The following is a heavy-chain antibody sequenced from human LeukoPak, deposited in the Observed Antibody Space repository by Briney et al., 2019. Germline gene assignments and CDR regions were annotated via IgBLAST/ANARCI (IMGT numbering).Heavy chain of an antibody. Sequence: ASVKVSCTASGYTFTSYGISWVRQAPGQGLEWMGWISAYNGNTNYAQKLQGRVTMTTDTSTSTAYMELRSLRSDDTAVYYCARVPCSGGSCYSHPNYWGQGTLVTVSS. CDR3: ARVPCSGGSCYSHPNY. V-gene: IGHV1-18*01. D-gene: IGHD2-15*01. J-gene: IGHJ4*02. CDR2: ISAYNGNT. CDR1: GYTFTSYG.